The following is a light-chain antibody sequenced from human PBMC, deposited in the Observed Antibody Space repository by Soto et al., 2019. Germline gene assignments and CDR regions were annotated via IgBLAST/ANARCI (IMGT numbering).Light chain of an antibody. V-gene: IGLV2-14*01. J-gene: IGLJ1*01. CDR2: EFS. CDR3: SSLTIERTRV. Sequence: QSALTQPDSVSGSPGQSIAISGTGTSGDIGGYNYFSWYQQHPGKAPKLFMHEFSNRPCGVSDRLSGPKSGNTASRAISGLQANYEVDYYCSSLTIERTRVFVTGTNLTVL. CDR1: SGDIGGYNY.